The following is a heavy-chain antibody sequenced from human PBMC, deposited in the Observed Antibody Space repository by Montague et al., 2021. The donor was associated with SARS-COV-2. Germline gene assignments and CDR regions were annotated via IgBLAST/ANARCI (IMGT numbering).Heavy chain of an antibody. V-gene: IGHV3-23*01. CDR2: ISGASVRI. CDR1: GFSFSRYA. CDR3: VKVRDSGYEYPNGFDS. D-gene: IGHD5-12*01. J-gene: IGHJ5*01. Sequence: SLRLSCAASGFSFSRYAMSWVRQAPGKGLEWVSGISGASVRIYYADSVKGRFTISRDNSKNTLDVQMNSLRAEDTAVYYCVKVRDSGYEYPNGFDSWGQGTLVTVSS.